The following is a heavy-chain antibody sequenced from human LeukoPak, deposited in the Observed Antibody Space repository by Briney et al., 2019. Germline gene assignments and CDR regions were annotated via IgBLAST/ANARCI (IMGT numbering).Heavy chain of an antibody. CDR3: ARDHMVRGVIITGYYGMDV. CDR2: ISSSSSYI. Sequence: GGSLRLSCAASGFTFSSYSMNWVRQAPGKGLECVSSISSSSSYIYYADSVKGRFTISRDNAKNSLYLQMNSLRAEDTAVYYRARDHMVRGVIITGYYGMDVWGQGTTVTVSS. D-gene: IGHD3-10*01. V-gene: IGHV3-21*01. CDR1: GFTFSSYS. J-gene: IGHJ6*02.